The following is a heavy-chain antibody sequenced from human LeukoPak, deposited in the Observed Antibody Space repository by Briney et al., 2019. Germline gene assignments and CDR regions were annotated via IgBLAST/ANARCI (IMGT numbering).Heavy chain of an antibody. CDR2: IKEDGSEK. J-gene: IGHJ5*02. Sequence: GGSLRLSCIASGFTFSNYWMSWVRQAPGKGLEWVANIKEDGSEKYYVDSVKGRFTISRDNAKNSLYLQMNSLRAEDTAVYYCATDGAGFDTWGQGVLVTVSS. CDR3: ATDGAGFDT. V-gene: IGHV3-7*03. CDR1: GFTFSNYW.